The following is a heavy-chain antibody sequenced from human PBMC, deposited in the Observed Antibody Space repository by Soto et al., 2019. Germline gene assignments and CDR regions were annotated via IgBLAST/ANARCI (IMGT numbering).Heavy chain of an antibody. V-gene: IGHV4-39*07. J-gene: IGHJ4*02. CDR3: AREVSGSASFDY. Sequence: SETLSLTCTVSGGSIDRSNYYWDWLRQPPGKGLEWIGTTYYNGNAYYNPSPKSRVTMSVDTSKNQFSLKLISVTAADTAVYYCAREVSGSASFDYWGQGTLVTVSS. D-gene: IGHD6-13*01. CDR1: GGSIDRSNYY. CDR2: TYYNGNA.